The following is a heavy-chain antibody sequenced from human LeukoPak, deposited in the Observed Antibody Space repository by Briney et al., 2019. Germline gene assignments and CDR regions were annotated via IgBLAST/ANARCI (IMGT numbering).Heavy chain of an antibody. CDR2: INHSGGT. D-gene: IGHD6-19*01. J-gene: IGHJ4*02. Sequence: PSETLSLTCAVYGGSFSGYYWSWIRQPPGKGLEWIGEINHSGGTNYNPSLKSRVTISVDTSKNQFSLKLSSVTAADTAVYYCARGEAVAGISYWGQGTLVTVSS. CDR1: GGSFSGYY. V-gene: IGHV4-34*01. CDR3: ARGEAVAGISY.